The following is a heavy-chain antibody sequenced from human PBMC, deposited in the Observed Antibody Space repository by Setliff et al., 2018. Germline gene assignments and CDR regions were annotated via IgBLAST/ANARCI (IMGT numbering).Heavy chain of an antibody. CDR1: GFTFSNYY. D-gene: IGHD3-16*01. CDR2: IHDSGNPT. V-gene: IGHV3-11*01. CDR3: ARTTGYRLEGDFDY. Sequence: GGSLRLSCADSGFTFSNYYMTWIRQAPGKGLEWISYIHDSGNPTYYADSVKGRFTVSRDNAKNSLYLQMTSLRAEDTAIYYCARTTGYRLEGDFDYWGQGTLVTVSS. J-gene: IGHJ4*02.